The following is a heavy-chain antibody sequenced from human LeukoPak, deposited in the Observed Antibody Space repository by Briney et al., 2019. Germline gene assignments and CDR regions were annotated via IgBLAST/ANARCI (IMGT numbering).Heavy chain of an antibody. V-gene: IGHV3-74*01. J-gene: IGHJ4*02. D-gene: IGHD2-21*02. CDR3: AKDLSLYCGGDCYRNEFYFDY. CDR1: GFTFSSLW. CDR2: INSDGKIT. Sequence: PGGSLRLSCAASGFTFSSLWMHWVRQAPGKGLVWVSRINSDGKITIYADSVKGRFTISRDNAKNTLYLQMNSLRAEDTAVYYCAKDLSLYCGGDCYRNEFYFDYWGQGTLVTVSS.